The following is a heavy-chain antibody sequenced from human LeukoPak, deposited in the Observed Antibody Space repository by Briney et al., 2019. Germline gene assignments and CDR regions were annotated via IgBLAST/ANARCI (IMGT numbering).Heavy chain of an antibody. CDR1: GGSISSYY. D-gene: IGHD2-15*01. J-gene: IGHJ3*02. CDR3: ARLIRSDIAFDI. CDR2: IYYSGST. Sequence: PSETLSLTCTVSGGSISSYYWSWIRQPPGKGLEWIGYIYYSGSTNYNPSLKSRVTISVDTSKNQFSLKLSSVTAADTAVYYCARLIRSDIAFDIWGQGSMVTVSS. V-gene: IGHV4-59*08.